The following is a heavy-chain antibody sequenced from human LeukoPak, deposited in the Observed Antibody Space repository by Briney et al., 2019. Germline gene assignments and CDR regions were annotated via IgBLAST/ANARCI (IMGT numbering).Heavy chain of an antibody. CDR3: ARLTLTGEPEDY. CDR1: GYTLTELS. V-gene: IGHV1-24*01. J-gene: IGHJ4*02. D-gene: IGHD7-27*01. CDR2: FDPEDGET. Sequence: ASVKVSCKVSGYTLTELSMHWVRQAPGKGLEWVGGFDPEDGETIYAQKFQGRVTMTEDTSTDTAYMELSSLRSDDTAVYYCARLTLTGEPEDYWGQGTLVTVSS.